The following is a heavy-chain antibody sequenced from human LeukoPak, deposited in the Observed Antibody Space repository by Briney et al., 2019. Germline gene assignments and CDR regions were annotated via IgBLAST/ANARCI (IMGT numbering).Heavy chain of an antibody. CDR3: ARDRPSSGWYDDAFDI. J-gene: IGHJ3*02. Sequence: HPGGSLRLSCAASGFTFSSYWMSWVRQAPGKGLEWVANIKQDGSEKYYVDSVKGRFTISRDNAKNSLYLQMNSLRAEDTAVYYCARDRPSSGWYDDAFDIWGQGTMVTVSS. V-gene: IGHV3-7*01. D-gene: IGHD6-19*01. CDR2: IKQDGSEK. CDR1: GFTFSSYW.